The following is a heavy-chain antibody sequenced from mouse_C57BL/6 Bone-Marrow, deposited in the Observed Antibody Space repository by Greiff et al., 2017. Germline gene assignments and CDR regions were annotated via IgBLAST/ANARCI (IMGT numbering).Heavy chain of an antibody. CDR1: GYTFTSYW. V-gene: IGHV1-69*01. CDR2: IDPSDSYT. D-gene: IGHD2-5*01. Sequence: QVQLQQPGAELVMPGASVKLSCKASGYTFTSYWMHWVKQRPGQGLEWIGEIDPSDSYTNYNQTFKGKSTLTVDKSSSTAYMQLSSLTSEDSAVYYCARGDYSNPLAYWGQGTLVTVSA. CDR3: ARGDYSNPLAY. J-gene: IGHJ3*01.